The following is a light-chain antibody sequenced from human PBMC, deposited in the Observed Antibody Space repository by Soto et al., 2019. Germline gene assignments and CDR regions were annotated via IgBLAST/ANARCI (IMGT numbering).Light chain of an antibody. J-gene: IGKJ4*01. CDR1: QAITNN. Sequence: DIHLTQSPSSLSASVGDRVTITCRASQAITNNLAWYQQKPGNPPKLLIYEESTLHSGVPSRFSRPKVWDQFILTIDSLQAEDFATYYCQQIKSYPRTFRGGDKVDI. CDR2: EES. V-gene: IGKV1-9*01. CDR3: QQIKSYPRT.